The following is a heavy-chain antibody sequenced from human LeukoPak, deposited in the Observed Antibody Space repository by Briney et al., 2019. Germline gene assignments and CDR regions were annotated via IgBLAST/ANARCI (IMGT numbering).Heavy chain of an antibody. Sequence: GGSLRLSCAASGFTFSSYWMIWVRQAPGKGLEWVANIKQDGSEKYYVDSVKGRFTISRDNAKNSLYLQMNSLRAEDTAVYYCARDWGKIIADDAFDIWGQGTMVTVSS. V-gene: IGHV3-7*01. J-gene: IGHJ3*02. CDR3: ARDWGKIIADDAFDI. CDR2: IKQDGSEK. D-gene: IGHD3-16*01. CDR1: GFTFSSYW.